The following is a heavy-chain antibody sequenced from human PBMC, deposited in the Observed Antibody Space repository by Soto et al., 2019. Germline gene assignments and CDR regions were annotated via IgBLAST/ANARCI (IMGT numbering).Heavy chain of an antibody. D-gene: IGHD5-18*01. CDR3: ARTGYSYVYRGMNFDY. V-gene: IGHV3-30-3*01. Sequence: QVQLVESGGGVVQPGRSLRLSCAASGFTFSSYAMHWVRQAPGKGLEWVAVISYDGSNKYYADSVKGRFTISRDNSKNTLYLQMNSLRAEDTAVYYRARTGYSYVYRGMNFDYWGQGTLVTVSS. CDR1: GFTFSSYA. CDR2: ISYDGSNK. J-gene: IGHJ4*02.